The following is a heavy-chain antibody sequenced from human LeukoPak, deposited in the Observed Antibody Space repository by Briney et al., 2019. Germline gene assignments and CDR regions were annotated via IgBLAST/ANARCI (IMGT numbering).Heavy chain of an antibody. Sequence: GGSLRLSCAASGFTFSSYEMNWVRQAPGRGLEWVSYISSSGSTIYYADSVKGRFTISRDNAKNSLYLQMNSLRAEDTAVYYCARVGDYYDSSSYGMDVWGQGTTVTVSS. D-gene: IGHD3-22*01. CDR2: ISSSGSTI. CDR3: ARVGDYYDSSSYGMDV. CDR1: GFTFSSYE. V-gene: IGHV3-48*03. J-gene: IGHJ6*02.